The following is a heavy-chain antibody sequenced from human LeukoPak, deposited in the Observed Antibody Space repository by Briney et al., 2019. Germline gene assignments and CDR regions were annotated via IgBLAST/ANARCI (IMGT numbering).Heavy chain of an antibody. V-gene: IGHV3-30*04. CDR3: ASLSTSVPAAMTSEGPYGMDV. Sequence: GGSLRLSCAASGFTFSSYAMHWVRQAPGKGLEWVAVISYDGSNKYYADSVKGRFTIYRDNSKNSLYPQMNSLRAEDTAVYYCASLSTSVPAAMTSEGPYGMDVWGKGPTVTVSS. CDR2: ISYDGSNK. CDR1: GFTFSSYA. J-gene: IGHJ6*04. D-gene: IGHD2-2*01.